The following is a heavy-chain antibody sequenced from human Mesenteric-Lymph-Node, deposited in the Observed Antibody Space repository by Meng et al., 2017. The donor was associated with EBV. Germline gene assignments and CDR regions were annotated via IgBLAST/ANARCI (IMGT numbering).Heavy chain of an antibody. CDR1: GGSFSGYY. V-gene: IGHV4-34*01. CDR3: ARYGCSGGSCYPYFDY. Sequence: QGQLQRLGAGLLKPSETLSLTCAVYGGSFSGYYWGGIRQPPGKGLEWIGEINPSGSTNYNSSLKSRVTMSVDTSKNQFSLKLSSVTAADTAVYYCARYGCSGGSCYPYFDYWGQGTLVTVSS. J-gene: IGHJ4*02. D-gene: IGHD2-15*01. CDR2: INPSGST.